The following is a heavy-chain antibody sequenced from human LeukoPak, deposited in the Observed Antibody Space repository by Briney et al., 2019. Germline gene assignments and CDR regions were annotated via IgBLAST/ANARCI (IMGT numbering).Heavy chain of an antibody. D-gene: IGHD3-10*01. CDR3: ARFSGSPLSGFDP. V-gene: IGHV5-51*01. CDR2: IYLGDSDT. CDR1: GYSFPTSW. J-gene: IGHJ5*02. Sequence: GESIKISCKVSGYSFPTSWIAWVRQMPGKGLEWMGIIYLGDSDTRYSPSFQGQVTISADKSISTAYLQWSSLRASDTAMYYCARFSGSPLSGFDPWGQGTLVTVSS.